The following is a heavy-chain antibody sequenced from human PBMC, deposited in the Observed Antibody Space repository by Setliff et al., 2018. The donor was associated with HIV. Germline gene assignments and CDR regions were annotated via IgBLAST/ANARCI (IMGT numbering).Heavy chain of an antibody. D-gene: IGHD6-6*01. CDR1: GYTFTDYF. V-gene: IGHV1-2*06. J-gene: IGHJ5*02. Sequence: ASVKVSCKASGYTFTDYFMHWVRQAPGQGLEWMGRINPKTGDTKYKQKFQGRVTMTRDASINTAYMELSSLTSDDTAVYYCARDWSMTSRESNWFDPWGQGTRVTVSS. CDR2: INPKTGDT. CDR3: ARDWSMTSRESNWFDP.